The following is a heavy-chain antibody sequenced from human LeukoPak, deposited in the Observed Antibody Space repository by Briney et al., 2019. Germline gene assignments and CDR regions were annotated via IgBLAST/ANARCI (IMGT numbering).Heavy chain of an antibody. CDR1: GGSISSSSYY. V-gene: IGHV4-39*01. J-gene: IGHJ4*02. D-gene: IGHD6-19*01. CDR2: IYYSGST. CDR3: ARPPRGGAVAGPFDY. Sequence: SETLSLTCTVSGGSISSSSYYWGWIRQPPGKGLEWIGSIYYSGSTYYNPSLKSRVTISVDTSKNQFSLKLSSVTAADTAVYYCARPPRGGAVAGPFDYWGQGTLVTVSS.